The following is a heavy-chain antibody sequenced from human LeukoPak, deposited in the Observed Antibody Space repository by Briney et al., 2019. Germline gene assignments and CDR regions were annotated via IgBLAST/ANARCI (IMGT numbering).Heavy chain of an antibody. D-gene: IGHD2-15*01. J-gene: IGHJ6*02. Sequence: GGSLRLSCAASGFTFSTYSMNWVRQAPGKGLEWVSYISSSSTKYYADSVMGRFTISRDNAKNSLYLQMNSLRDEDTAVYYCARLMAYCSGGSCYPPYYYYGMDVWGQGTTVTVSS. CDR1: GFTFSTYS. V-gene: IGHV3-48*02. CDR3: ARLMAYCSGGSCYPPYYYYGMDV. CDR2: ISSSSTK.